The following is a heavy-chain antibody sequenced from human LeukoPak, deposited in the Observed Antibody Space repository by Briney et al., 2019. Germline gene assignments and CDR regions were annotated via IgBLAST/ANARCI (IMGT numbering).Heavy chain of an antibody. D-gene: IGHD3-22*01. J-gene: IGHJ4*02. CDR2: ISGSGGST. CDR3: ARVMADSSGPVNDY. Sequence: GGSLRLSCAASGFTFSSYGMSWVRQAPGKGLEWVSAISGSGGSTYYADSVKGRFTISRDNSKNTLYLQMNSLRAEDTAVYYCARVMADSSGPVNDYWGQGTLVTVSS. V-gene: IGHV3-23*01. CDR1: GFTFSSYG.